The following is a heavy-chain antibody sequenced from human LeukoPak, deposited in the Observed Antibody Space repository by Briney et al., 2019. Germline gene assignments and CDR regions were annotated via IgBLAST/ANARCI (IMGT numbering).Heavy chain of an antibody. CDR2: IIPIFGTA. D-gene: IGHD3-10*01. Sequence: SVKVSCKASGGTFSSYAISWVRQAPGQGLEWMGGIIPIFGTANYAQKFQGRVTITADKSTSTAYMELSRLRSDDTAVYYCARERITMVRGEVDAFDIWGQGTMVTVSS. J-gene: IGHJ3*02. V-gene: IGHV1-69*06. CDR3: ARERITMVRGEVDAFDI. CDR1: GGTFSSYA.